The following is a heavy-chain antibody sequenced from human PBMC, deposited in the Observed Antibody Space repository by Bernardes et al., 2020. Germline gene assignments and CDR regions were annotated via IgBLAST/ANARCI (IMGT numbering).Heavy chain of an antibody. Sequence: SETLSLTRAVYGGSFSGYYWSWIRQPPGKGLEWIGEINHSGSTNYNPSLKSRFTISVDTSKNQFSLKLSSVTAADTAVYYCARGAIWGHYYYYYYMDVWGKGTTVTVSS. V-gene: IGHV4-34*01. CDR2: INHSGST. CDR1: GGSFSGYY. D-gene: IGHD3-16*01. J-gene: IGHJ6*03. CDR3: ARGAIWGHYYYYYYMDV.